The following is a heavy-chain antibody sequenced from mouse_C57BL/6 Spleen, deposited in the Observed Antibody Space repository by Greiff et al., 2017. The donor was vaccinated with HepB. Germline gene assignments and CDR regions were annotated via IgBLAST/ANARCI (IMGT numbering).Heavy chain of an antibody. V-gene: IGHV1-19*01. Sequence: EVQLQQSGPVLVKPGASVKMSCKASGYTFTDYYMNWVKQSHGKSLEWIGVINPYNGGTSYNQKFKGKATLTVDKSSSTAYKELNSLTSEDYAVYYCARQLWDYYAMDYWGQGTSVTVSS. CDR1: GYTFTDYY. J-gene: IGHJ4*01. CDR2: INPYNGGT. CDR3: ARQLWDYYAMDY. D-gene: IGHD3-1*01.